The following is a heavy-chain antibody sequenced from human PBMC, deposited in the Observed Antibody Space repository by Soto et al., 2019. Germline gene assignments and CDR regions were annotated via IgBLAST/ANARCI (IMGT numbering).Heavy chain of an antibody. CDR1: GYTFTSYA. Sequence: ASVKVSCKASGYTFTSYAMHWVRQAPGQRLEWMGWINAGNGNTKYSQKFQGRVTITRDTSASTAYMELSSLRSEDTAVYYCARFSRSLATFDYWGQGTLVTVSS. J-gene: IGHJ4*02. CDR2: INAGNGNT. D-gene: IGHD6-13*01. CDR3: ARFSRSLATFDY. V-gene: IGHV1-3*01.